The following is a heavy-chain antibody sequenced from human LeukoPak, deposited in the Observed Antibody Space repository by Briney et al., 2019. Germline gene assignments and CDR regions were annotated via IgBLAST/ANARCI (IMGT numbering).Heavy chain of an antibody. D-gene: IGHD4-17*01. Sequence: GGSLRLSCAASGFTFTNYAMSWVRQAPGKGLEWVSGMSGRGVSTYYADSVKGRFTISSDNSKNTLYLQMSSLRADDTALYYCAKDDDGHHHGVDHWGQGTLVTVSS. J-gene: IGHJ4*02. CDR1: GFTFTNYA. CDR2: MSGRGVST. CDR3: AKDDDGHHHGVDH. V-gene: IGHV3-23*01.